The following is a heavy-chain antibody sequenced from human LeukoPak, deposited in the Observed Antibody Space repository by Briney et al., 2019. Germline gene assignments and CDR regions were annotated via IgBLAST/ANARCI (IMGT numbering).Heavy chain of an antibody. J-gene: IGHJ6*03. CDR1: GFTFSSFS. Sequence: PGGSLRLSCAASGFTFSSFSMNWIRQPAGKGLEWIGRIFISGGTNYNPSLRSRVTMSLDTSKNQFSLKLYSVTAADTAVYYCARGGSTLHSAGGHDIEFYYYYYMDVWGKGTTVTISS. CDR2: IFISGGT. CDR3: ARGGSTLHSAGGHDIEFYYYYYMDV. V-gene: IGHV4-4*07. D-gene: IGHD3-9*01.